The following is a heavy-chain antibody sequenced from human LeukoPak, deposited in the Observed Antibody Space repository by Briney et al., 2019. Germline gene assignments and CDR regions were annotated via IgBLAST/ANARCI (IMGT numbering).Heavy chain of an antibody. D-gene: IGHD1-1*01. CDR2: IYHSGST. CDR1: GGSISSGGYY. J-gene: IGHJ4*02. V-gene: IGHV4-30-2*01. CDR3: ARSLGTGITRYFDY. Sequence: SETLSLTCTVSGGSISSGGYYWSWIRQPPGKGLEWIGYIYHSGSTYYNPSLKSRVTISVDRSKNQFSLKLSSVTAADTAVYYCARSLGTGITRYFDYWGQGTLVTVSS.